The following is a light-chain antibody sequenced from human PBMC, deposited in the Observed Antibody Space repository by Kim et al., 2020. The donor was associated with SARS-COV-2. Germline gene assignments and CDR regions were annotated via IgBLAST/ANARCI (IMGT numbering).Light chain of an antibody. J-gene: IGLJ2*01. Sequence: LGQTIRITCQEDILRTYYASWDQQKPRQAPVLVIYGKNNRPSGIPDRFSGSSSGDTAYLTITGDQAEDEADYYCSSRDSSGNHLGLFGGGTQLTVL. CDR2: GKN. CDR3: SSRDSSGNHLGL. CDR1: ILRTYY. V-gene: IGLV3-19*01.